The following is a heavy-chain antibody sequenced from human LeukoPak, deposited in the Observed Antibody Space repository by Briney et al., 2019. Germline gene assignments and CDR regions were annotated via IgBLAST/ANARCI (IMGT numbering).Heavy chain of an antibody. CDR1: GGTFSSYA. CDR3: ARSVLRFLEGSWYYGMDV. Sequence: PVNVSCKASGGTFSSYAISWVRQAPGQGLEWMGGIIPIFGTANYAQKFQGRVTITADESTSTAYMELSSLRSEDTAVYYCARSVLRFLEGSWYYGMDVWGQGTTVTVSS. V-gene: IGHV1-69*13. J-gene: IGHJ6*02. CDR2: IIPIFGTA. D-gene: IGHD3-3*01.